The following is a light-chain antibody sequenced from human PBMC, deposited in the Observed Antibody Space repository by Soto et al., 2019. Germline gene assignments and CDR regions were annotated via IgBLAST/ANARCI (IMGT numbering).Light chain of an antibody. V-gene: IGLV2-11*01. CDR2: DVI. J-gene: IGLJ3*02. CDR1: SSDVGGSNL. CDR3: CSYAGNSLWV. Sequence: QAVVTQPRSVSGSPGQSVTISCTGTSSDVGGSNLVSWYQQHAGRAPKLVIYDVIKRPSGVPDRFSGSKSGNTASLTISGLQVEDEADYYCCSYAGNSLWVFGGGTKLTVL.